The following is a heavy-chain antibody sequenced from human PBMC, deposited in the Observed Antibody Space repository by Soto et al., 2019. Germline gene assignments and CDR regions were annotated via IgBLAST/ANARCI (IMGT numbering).Heavy chain of an antibody. J-gene: IGHJ4*02. D-gene: IGHD3-22*01. CDR2: IYYSGST. Sequence: PSETLSLTCTVSGCSISSYYWSWSRQPPWKGLEWIGYIYYSGSTNYNPSLKSRVTISVDTSKNQFSLKLSSVTAADTAVYYCARATREYYYDSSGYYYVGHYFDYWGQGTLVTVSS. CDR1: GCSISSYY. CDR3: ARATREYYYDSSGYYYVGHYFDY. V-gene: IGHV4-59*01.